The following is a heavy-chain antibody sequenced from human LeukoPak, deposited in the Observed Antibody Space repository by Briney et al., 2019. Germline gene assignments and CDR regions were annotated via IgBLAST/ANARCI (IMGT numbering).Heavy chain of an antibody. CDR1: GFTFSSYW. Sequence: GGSLRLSCAASGFTFSSYWMHWVRQAPGKGLVWVSRINTDGSSTTYADSVKGRFTISRDNAKNTLYLQMNGLRAEDTAVYYCARVGYERTSDYYYYMDVWGKGTTVTVSS. V-gene: IGHV3-74*01. CDR2: INTDGSST. J-gene: IGHJ6*03. CDR3: ARVGYERTSDYYYYMDV. D-gene: IGHD5-18*01.